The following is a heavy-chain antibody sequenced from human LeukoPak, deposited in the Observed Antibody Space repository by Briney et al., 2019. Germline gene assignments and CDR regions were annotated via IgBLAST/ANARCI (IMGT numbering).Heavy chain of an antibody. CDR3: TRQSGTVTPIDY. Sequence: SETLSLTCAVSSGSLSGYSWGWIRQAPGRGLDWIGEIHHSGSTTYNSSLKNRVTISLDKPKSQFSLILTSVTAADTAVYYCTRQSGTVTPIDYWGQGILVTVSS. D-gene: IGHD4-17*01. CDR1: SGSLSGYS. J-gene: IGHJ4*02. CDR2: IHHSGST. V-gene: IGHV4-34*01.